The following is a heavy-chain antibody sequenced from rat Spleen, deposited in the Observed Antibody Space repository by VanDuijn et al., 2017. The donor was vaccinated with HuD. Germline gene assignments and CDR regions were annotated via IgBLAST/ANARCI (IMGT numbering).Heavy chain of an antibody. CDR1: GFTFSDYY. J-gene: IGHJ2*01. CDR3: VRHGYDGSYYYWDY. Sequence: EVQLVESDGGLVQPGRSLKLSCAASGFTFSDYYMAWVRQAPTKGLEWVATISYGDSSGHSSTYYRDSVKGRFTISRENAQNTLYLQMNSLRSEDTASYYCVRHGYDGSYYYWDYWGQGVMVTVSS. D-gene: IGHD1-12*02. V-gene: IGHV5-29*01. CDR2: ISYGDSSGHSST.